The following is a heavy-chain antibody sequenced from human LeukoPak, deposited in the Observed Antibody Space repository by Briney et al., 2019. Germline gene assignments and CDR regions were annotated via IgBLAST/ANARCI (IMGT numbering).Heavy chain of an antibody. D-gene: IGHD2-2*01. J-gene: IGHJ4*02. V-gene: IGHV5-51*01. CDR2: IYPGDSDT. CDR1: GYSFRSYW. Sequence: GESLQISSKGSGYSFRSYWIGRVRQMPGKGLEWMGIIYPGDSDTRYSPSFQGQVTISPDKSISTAYLQWSSLKASDTAMYYCATTRGVAPSANVDYWGQGTLVTVSS. CDR3: ATTRGVAPSANVDY.